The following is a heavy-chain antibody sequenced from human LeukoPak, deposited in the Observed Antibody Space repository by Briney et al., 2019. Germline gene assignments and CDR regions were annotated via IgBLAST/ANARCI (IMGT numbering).Heavy chain of an antibody. J-gene: IGHJ3*02. Sequence: PSQTLSLTCAVSGGSFSSTNYYWSWIRQHPGRGLEWIGYIYYSGSTYYNPSLKSRVTISVDTSKNQFSLKLSSVTAADTAVYYCARDTPGGDYPPNPGAFDIWGQGTMVTVSS. V-gene: IGHV4-31*11. D-gene: IGHD4-17*01. CDR3: ARDTPGGDYPPNPGAFDI. CDR2: IYYSGST. CDR1: GGSFSSTNYY.